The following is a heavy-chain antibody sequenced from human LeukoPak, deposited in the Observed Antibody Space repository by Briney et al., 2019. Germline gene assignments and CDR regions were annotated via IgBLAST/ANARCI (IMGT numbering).Heavy chain of an antibody. D-gene: IGHD4-17*01. Sequence: GSLRLSCAASGFTFSNYEMNWVRQTPGKGLEWVSYNSSSCSTIYYADSVKGRFTISRDNAKNSLYLQMNSLSAEDTAVYYCARGDYYYGDPTRDYWGQGTLVTVSS. CDR2: NSSSCSTI. CDR3: ARGDYYYGDPTRDY. J-gene: IGHJ4*02. CDR1: GFTFSNYE. V-gene: IGHV3-48*03.